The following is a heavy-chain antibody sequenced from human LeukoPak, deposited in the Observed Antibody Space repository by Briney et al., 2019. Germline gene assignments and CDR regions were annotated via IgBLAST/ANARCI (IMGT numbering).Heavy chain of an antibody. Sequence: GGSLTLSCAASGFTFSSYGMHWVRQPPPKGQEWVAFIRFDGSNKYYADSVKGRFTISRDNSKNTLYLQMNSLRAEDTAVYYCAKERDTAMVTIDYWGQGTLVTVSS. V-gene: IGHV3-30*02. J-gene: IGHJ4*02. CDR2: IRFDGSNK. CDR3: AKERDTAMVTIDY. CDR1: GFTFSSYG. D-gene: IGHD5-18*01.